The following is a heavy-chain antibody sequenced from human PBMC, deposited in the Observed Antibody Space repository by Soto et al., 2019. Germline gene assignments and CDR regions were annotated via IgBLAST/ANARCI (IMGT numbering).Heavy chain of an antibody. D-gene: IGHD6-6*01. CDR3: SRDRGGRSSLFAMDV. CDR1: GFTFNGYA. J-gene: IGHJ6*02. V-gene: IGHV3-30*04. CDR2: VSYTGNNK. Sequence: GGSLRLSCTASGFTFNGYAMYWVRQAPGKGLEWVAFVSYTGNNKYYADSVKGRFSISRDNSKNTLFLEVASLRGEDTAVYHCSRDRGGRSSLFAMDVWGQGTTVTVSS.